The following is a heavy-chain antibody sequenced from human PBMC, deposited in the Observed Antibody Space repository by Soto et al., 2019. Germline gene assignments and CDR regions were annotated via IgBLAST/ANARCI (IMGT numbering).Heavy chain of an antibody. J-gene: IGHJ4*02. CDR2: ISGSGGST. D-gene: IGHD3-3*01. Sequence: GESLKISCAASGFTFSSYAMSWVRQAPGKGLEWVSAISGSGGSTYYADSVKGRFTISRDNSKNTLYLQMNSLRAEDTAVYYCAWGAEWLSDGAWGQGTLVTVSS. CDR3: AWGAEWLSDGA. V-gene: IGHV3-23*01. CDR1: GFTFSSYA.